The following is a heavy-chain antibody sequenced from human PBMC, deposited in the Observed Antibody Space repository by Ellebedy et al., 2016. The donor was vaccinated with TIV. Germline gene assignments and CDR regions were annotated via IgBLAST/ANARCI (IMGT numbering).Heavy chain of an antibody. CDR1: CGSFSHYY. V-gene: IGHV4-34*01. CDR3: ATFSGSPLGDS. J-gene: IGHJ4*02. CDR2: INHGGTT. Sequence: SETLSLTXAVCCGSFSHYYWNWIRQSPEKGLAWIGEINHGGTTKYNPSLKSRVTISADTSKNQFSLKLTSLTAADTAVYYCATFSGSPLGDSWGQGTLVTVSS. D-gene: IGHD1-26*01.